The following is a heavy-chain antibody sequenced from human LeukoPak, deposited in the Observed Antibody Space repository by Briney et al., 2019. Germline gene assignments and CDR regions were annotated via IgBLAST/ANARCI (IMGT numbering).Heavy chain of an antibody. V-gene: IGHV1-2*02. CDR1: GFTFTNYA. J-gene: IGHJ4*02. D-gene: IGHD2-2*01. CDR2: INPNSGGT. Sequence: GASVKLSCKASGFTFTNYAIHWVRQAPGQGLEWMGWINPNSGGTNYAQKFQGRVTMTRDTSISTAYMELSRLRSDDTAVYYCARDGGRSRYCSSTSCYYTWGLFDYWGQGTLVTVSS. CDR3: ARDGGRSRYCSSTSCYYTWGLFDY.